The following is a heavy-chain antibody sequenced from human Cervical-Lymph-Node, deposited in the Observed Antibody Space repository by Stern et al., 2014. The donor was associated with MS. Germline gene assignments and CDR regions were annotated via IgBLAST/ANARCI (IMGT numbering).Heavy chain of an antibody. CDR2: ISWDDDH. CDR1: GFSFTTSGVG. D-gene: IGHD3-3*01. J-gene: IGHJ3*01. Sequence: VTFKESGPTLVKPTQSLTLTCTFSGFSFTTSGVGVGWIRQPPGKALVWLAVISWDDDHYYSPSLKRRLTIIKDTSENQVVLTMTNMDPADTATYFCVHSSGTVFGVISDYAFGVWGKGAMVTVSS. CDR3: VHSSGTVFGVISDYAFGV. V-gene: IGHV2-5*02.